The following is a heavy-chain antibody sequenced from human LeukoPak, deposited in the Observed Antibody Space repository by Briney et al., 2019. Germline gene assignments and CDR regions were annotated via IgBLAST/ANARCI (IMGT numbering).Heavy chain of an antibody. CDR2: INTDGTVT. CDR1: GFTFCKYW. Sequence: QPGGSLRLSCAASGFTFCKYWRLWVRQAPGRGVESVSRINTDGTVTTYADSVKGRFNVSSDNADNTMFLQMNSVRDEDTAVYYCATKQWLAPPPDSWGQGTPVTVSS. J-gene: IGHJ4*02. V-gene: IGHV3-74*01. CDR3: ATKQWLAPPPDS. D-gene: IGHD6-19*01.